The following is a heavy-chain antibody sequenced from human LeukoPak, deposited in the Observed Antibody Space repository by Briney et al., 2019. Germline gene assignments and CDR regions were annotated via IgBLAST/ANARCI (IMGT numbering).Heavy chain of an antibody. D-gene: IGHD3-16*01. CDR3: AKVDGGYYYYCGMDV. Sequence: GGSLRLSCAASGFTFSSYAMSWVRQAPGKGLEWVSAISGSGGSTYYADSVKGRFTISRDNSKNTLYLQMNSLGAEDTAVYYCAKVDGGYYYYCGMDVWGQGTTVTVSS. CDR2: ISGSGGST. CDR1: GFTFSSYA. V-gene: IGHV3-23*01. J-gene: IGHJ6*02.